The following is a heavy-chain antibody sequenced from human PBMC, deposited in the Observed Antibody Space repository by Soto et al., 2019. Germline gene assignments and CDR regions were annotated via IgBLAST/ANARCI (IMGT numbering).Heavy chain of an antibody. Sequence: PGGSLRLSCTASCFTFGDYAMSWFRQAPGKGLEGVGFIRSKAYGGTTEYAASVKGRFTISRDDSKSIAYLQMNSLKTEDTAVYYCCSDAQRPSVAGTPDNKNFDYWGQGTLVTVSS. V-gene: IGHV3-49*03. J-gene: IGHJ4*02. CDR3: CSDAQRPSVAGTPDNKNFDY. D-gene: IGHD6-19*01. CDR1: CFTFGDYA. CDR2: IRSKAYGGTT.